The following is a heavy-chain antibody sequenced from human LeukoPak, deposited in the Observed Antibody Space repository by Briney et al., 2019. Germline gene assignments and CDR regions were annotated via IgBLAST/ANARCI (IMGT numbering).Heavy chain of an antibody. CDR3: ATTPHSSSWYSFYYYYYYMDV. J-gene: IGHJ6*03. CDR1: GFTFSSYW. CDR2: IKQDGSEK. Sequence: AGGSLGLSCAASGFTFSSYWMSWVRQAPGKGLEWVANIKQDGSEKYYVDSVKGRFTISRDNAKNSLYLQMNSLRAEDTAVYYCATTPHSSSWYSFYYYYYYMDVWGKGTTVTVSS. D-gene: IGHD6-13*01. V-gene: IGHV3-7*01.